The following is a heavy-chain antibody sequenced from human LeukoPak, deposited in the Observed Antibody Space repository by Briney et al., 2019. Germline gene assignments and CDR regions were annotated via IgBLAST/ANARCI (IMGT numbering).Heavy chain of an antibody. CDR2: ISGDGSIG. D-gene: IGHD3-22*01. V-gene: IGHV3-30*18. CDR1: GFTFTSYS. CDR3: AKDDHYDTSGHGWDFDI. Sequence: SGGSLRLSCAASGFTFTSYSMHWVRQAPGKGLEWVAFISGDGSIGNYADSVKGRFTISRDNSKNTVYLQINSLRPEDTALYHCAKDDHYDTSGHGWDFDIWGQGTVVTVSS. J-gene: IGHJ3*02.